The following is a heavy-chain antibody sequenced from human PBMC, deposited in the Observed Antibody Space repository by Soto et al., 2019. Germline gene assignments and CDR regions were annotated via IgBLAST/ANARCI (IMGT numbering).Heavy chain of an antibody. CDR1: GGSINSYW. CDR2: VYSSGTT. D-gene: IGHD4-17*01. V-gene: IGHV4-4*07. J-gene: IGHJ4*02. Sequence: SETLSLTCTVSGGSINSYWWSWIRQPAGKGLEWIGRVYSSGTTDYNPSLNSRATMSVETSKNQFSLRLTSVTAADTAVYFCATESGSTYGYFDYWGQGTQVTVSS. CDR3: ATESGSTYGYFDY.